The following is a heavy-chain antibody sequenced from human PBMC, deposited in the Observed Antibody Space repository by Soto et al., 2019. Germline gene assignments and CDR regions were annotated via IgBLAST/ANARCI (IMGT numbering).Heavy chain of an antibody. V-gene: IGHV3-66*01. Sequence: EVQLVESGGGLVQPGGSMRLSCAASGFTVSSNYMNWVRQAPGKGLEWVSVIYSGGRTYYAASVKGSFTISRDNSKNTVYLQMTSLRAEDTAVYYCARDDCSSTCCYLAYCGQGTLVTVSA. J-gene: IGHJ4*02. D-gene: IGHD2-2*01. CDR2: IYSGGRT. CDR3: ARDDCSSTCCYLAY. CDR1: GFTVSSNY.